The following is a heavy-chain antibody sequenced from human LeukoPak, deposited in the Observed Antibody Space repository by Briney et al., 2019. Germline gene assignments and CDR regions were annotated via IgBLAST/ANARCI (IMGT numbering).Heavy chain of an antibody. CDR2: IIPIFGTA. CDR3: ARARGVVVTAISTAYGMDV. D-gene: IGHD2-21*02. J-gene: IGHJ6*02. CDR1: GYTFTGYY. V-gene: IGHV1-69*13. Sequence: SVKVSCKASGYTFTGYYMHWVRQAPGQGLEWMGGIIPIFGTANYAQKFQGRVTITADESTSTAYMELSSLRSEDTAVYYCARARGVVVTAISTAYGMDVWGQGTTVTVSS.